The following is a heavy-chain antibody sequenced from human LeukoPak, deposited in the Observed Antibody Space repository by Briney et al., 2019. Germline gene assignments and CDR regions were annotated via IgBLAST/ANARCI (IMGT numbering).Heavy chain of an antibody. V-gene: IGHV1-18*01. CDR2: ISPYKGTA. D-gene: IGHD3-10*01. CDR3: AREGSQALDH. J-gene: IGHJ4*02. Sequence: ASVKVSCKASGYTFTIYGIGWVRQAPGQGLEWMGYISPYKGTADYAQNFQGRVSMTTDTSTTTAYMELRSLTSDDTAVYYCAREGSQALDHWGQGTLVTVSS. CDR1: GYTFTIYG.